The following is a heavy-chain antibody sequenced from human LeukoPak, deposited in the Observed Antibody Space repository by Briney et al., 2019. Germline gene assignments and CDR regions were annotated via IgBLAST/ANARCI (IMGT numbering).Heavy chain of an antibody. D-gene: IGHD5-24*01. Sequence: SETLSLTCTVSGGSISSSSYYWGWIRQPPGKGLEWIGSTYYSGSTYYNPSLKSRVTISVDTSKNQFSLKLSSVTAADTAVYYCARVMKHPRWLQFGPFDYWGQGTLVTVSS. CDR2: TYYSGST. CDR3: ARVMKHPRWLQFGPFDY. CDR1: GGSISSSSYY. J-gene: IGHJ4*02. V-gene: IGHV4-39*07.